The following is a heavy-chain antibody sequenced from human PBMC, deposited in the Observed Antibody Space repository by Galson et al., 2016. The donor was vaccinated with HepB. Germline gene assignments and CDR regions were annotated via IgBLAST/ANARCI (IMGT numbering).Heavy chain of an antibody. D-gene: IGHD3-22*01. CDR2: ISGDSGSK. Sequence: SLRLSCAASGFTFDTYAMHWVRQVPGKGLEWVSGISGDSGSKGYASSVKGRFTISRDNAKNTLFLQMNSLRAEDTAMYFCAKESDIYYDSRGYPDFWGQGTLVTVSS. J-gene: IGHJ4*02. CDR1: GFTFDTYA. V-gene: IGHV3-9*01. CDR3: AKESDIYYDSRGYPDF.